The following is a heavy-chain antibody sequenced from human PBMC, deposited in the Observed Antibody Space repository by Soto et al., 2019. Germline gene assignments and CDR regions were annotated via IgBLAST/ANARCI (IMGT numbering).Heavy chain of an antibody. CDR2: INHSGST. Sequence: SETLSLTCAVYGRSFSGYYWSWIRQPPGKGLEWIGEINHSGSTNYNPSLKSRVTISVDTSKNQFSLKLSSVTAADTAVYYCARRLRLYYDFWSGQTPPYYGMDVWGQGTTVTVSS. D-gene: IGHD3-3*01. CDR3: ARRLRLYYDFWSGQTPPYYGMDV. J-gene: IGHJ6*02. V-gene: IGHV4-34*01. CDR1: GRSFSGYY.